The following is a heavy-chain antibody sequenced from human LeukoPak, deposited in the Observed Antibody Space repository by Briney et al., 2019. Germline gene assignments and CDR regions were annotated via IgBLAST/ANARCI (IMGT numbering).Heavy chain of an antibody. V-gene: IGHV3-48*02. CDR3: ARGDWGSITGTSYYFDY. Sequence: GGSLRLSCAASGFTFSSYSMNWVRQAPGKELEWVSYISSSSSTIYYADSVKGRFTISRDNAKNSLYLQVNSLRDEDTAVYYCARGDWGSITGTSYYFDYWGQGTLVTVSS. D-gene: IGHD1-20*01. J-gene: IGHJ4*02. CDR1: GFTFSSYS. CDR2: ISSSSSTI.